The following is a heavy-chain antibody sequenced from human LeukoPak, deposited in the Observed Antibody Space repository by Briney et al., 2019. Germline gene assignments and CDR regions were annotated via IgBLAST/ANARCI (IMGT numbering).Heavy chain of an antibody. D-gene: IGHD5-24*01. CDR3: ARDGYKKYYYYGMDV. J-gene: IGHJ6*02. Sequence: SETLSLTCTVSGGSISSYYWSWIRQPPVKGLEWIGYIYYSGSTNYNPSLKSRVTISVDTSKNQFSLKLSSVTAADTAVYYCARDGYKKYYYYGMDVWGQGTTVTVSS. V-gene: IGHV4-59*01. CDR1: GGSISSYY. CDR2: IYYSGST.